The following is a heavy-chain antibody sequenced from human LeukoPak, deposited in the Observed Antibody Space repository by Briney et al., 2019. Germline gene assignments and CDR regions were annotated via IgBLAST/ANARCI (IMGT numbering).Heavy chain of an antibody. CDR3: APQRGGLTRFDY. V-gene: IGHV4-39*01. Sequence: SETLSLTCTVSGGSNSSSTYYWGWIRQPPGKGLEWIGSIYYSGSTYYNPSLKSRVTISVDTSKNQFSLKLTSVTAADTAVYYCAPQRGGLTRFDYWGQGTLVTVSS. J-gene: IGHJ4*02. CDR1: GGSNSSSTYY. CDR2: IYYSGST. D-gene: IGHD3-16*01.